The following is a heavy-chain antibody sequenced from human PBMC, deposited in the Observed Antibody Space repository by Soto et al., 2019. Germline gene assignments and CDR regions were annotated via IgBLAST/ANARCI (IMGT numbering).Heavy chain of an antibody. J-gene: IGHJ4*02. CDR3: AKGGSTVTTN. Sequence: EVQLLESGGGLVQPGGSLRLSCAASGFTFSSYAMSWVRQAPGKGRGWVSTISDSGGSTYYADSVKGRFTISRDNSKKTLYLQMNSLRAEGTAVYYCAKGGSTVTTNWGQGTLVTVSS. D-gene: IGHD4-17*01. CDR1: GFTFSSYA. CDR2: ISDSGGST. V-gene: IGHV3-23*01.